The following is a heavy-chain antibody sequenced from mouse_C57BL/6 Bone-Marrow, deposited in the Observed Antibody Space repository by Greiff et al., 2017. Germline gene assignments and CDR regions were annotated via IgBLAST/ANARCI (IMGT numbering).Heavy chain of an antibody. CDR2: IDPNSGGT. D-gene: IGHD1-1*01. CDR3: ARRAITTVVDWYFDV. J-gene: IGHJ1*03. CDR1: GYTFTSYW. V-gene: IGHV1-72*01. Sequence: VQLQQPGAELVKPGASVKLSCKASGYTFTSYWMHWVKQRPGRGLEWIGRIDPNSGGTKYNEKFKSKATLTVDKPSSTAYMQLSSLTSEDSAVYYCARRAITTVVDWYFDVWGTGTTVTVSS.